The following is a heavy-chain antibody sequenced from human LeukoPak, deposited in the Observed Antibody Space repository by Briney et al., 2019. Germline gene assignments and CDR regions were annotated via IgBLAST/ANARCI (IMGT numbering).Heavy chain of an antibody. CDR1: GGSISSYY. J-gene: IGHJ4*02. V-gene: IGHV4-59*01. CDR2: IYYSGST. CDR3: VRWGYSSGWYYFDY. D-gene: IGHD6-19*01. Sequence: SETLSLTCTVSGGSISSYYWSWIRQPPGKGLEWIGYIYYSGSTNYNPSLKSRVTISVDTSKNQFSLKLSSVTAADTAVYYCVRWGYSSGWYYFDYWGQGTLVTVSS.